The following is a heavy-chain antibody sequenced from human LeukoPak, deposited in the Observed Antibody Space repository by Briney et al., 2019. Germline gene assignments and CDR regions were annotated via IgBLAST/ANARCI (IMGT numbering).Heavy chain of an antibody. J-gene: IGHJ4*02. V-gene: IGHV3-9*03. CDR3: AKAGPRLSWYLDY. Sequence: GRSLRLSCAASGFTFDDYAMHWVRQAPGKGLEWVSGISWNSGSIGYADSVKGRFTISRDNAKNSLYLQMNSLRAEDMALYYCAKAGPRLSWYLDYWGQGTLVTVSS. D-gene: IGHD6-13*01. CDR2: ISWNSGSI. CDR1: GFTFDDYA.